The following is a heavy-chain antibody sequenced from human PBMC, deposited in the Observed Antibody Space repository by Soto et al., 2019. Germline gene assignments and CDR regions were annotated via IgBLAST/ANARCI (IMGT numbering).Heavy chain of an antibody. CDR3: ARTHYSMDV. CDR2: IHHRGNT. V-gene: IGHV4-34*01. CDR1: GGSFSDFH. J-gene: IGHJ6*03. Sequence: QVQLQQWGAGLLKPSETLSLTCAVYGGSFSDFHWSWIRQPPGKGLEWIGKIHHRGNTNYNPSLRSRVTMSVDTSQNQFSLKMTSVTAADTAVYYCARTHYSMDVWDKGTTVTVSS.